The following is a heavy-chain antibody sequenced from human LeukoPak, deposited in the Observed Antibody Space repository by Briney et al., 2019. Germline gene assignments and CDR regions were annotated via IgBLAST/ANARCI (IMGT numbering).Heavy chain of an antibody. Sequence: GGSLRLSCLVSGFTFSDYYLSWIRQAPGKGLEWVSSISSSSSYIYYADSVKGRFTISRDNAKNSLYLQMNSLRAEDTAVYYCAREGVGATPEPFFDYWGQGTLVTVSS. V-gene: IGHV3-11*06. CDR2: ISSSSSYI. CDR3: AREGVGATPEPFFDY. CDR1: GFTFSDYY. D-gene: IGHD1-26*01. J-gene: IGHJ4*02.